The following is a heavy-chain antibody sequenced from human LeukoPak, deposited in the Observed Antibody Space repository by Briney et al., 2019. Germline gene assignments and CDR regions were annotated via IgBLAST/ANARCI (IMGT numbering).Heavy chain of an antibody. D-gene: IGHD1-26*01. CDR2: ISSSGGST. Sequence: PGESLRLSCTAYGFTFSSYAMSWVRQAPGKGLEWVSSISSSGGSTYYADSVKGRFTISRDNSKNTLYLQMNSLRAEDTAVYYCAKNQWDLIDWGQGTLVTVSS. J-gene: IGHJ4*02. CDR3: AKNQWDLID. CDR1: GFTFSSYA. V-gene: IGHV3-23*01.